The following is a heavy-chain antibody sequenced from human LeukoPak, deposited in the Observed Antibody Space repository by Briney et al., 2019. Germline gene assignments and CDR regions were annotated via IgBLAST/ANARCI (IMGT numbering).Heavy chain of an antibody. V-gene: IGHV3-23*01. J-gene: IGHJ1*01. CDR2: ITPNADRA. Sequence: GGSLRLSCAASGFTFGSYGMSWVRQAPGKGLEWVSFITPNADRASYADSVKGRFTISRDNPRNTLYMQMNSLRDEDTAVYFCAFAHGYKNGRGYGVQGGQGTLVTVSP. D-gene: IGHD3-22*01. CDR3: AFAHGYKNGRGYGVQ. CDR1: GFTFGSYG.